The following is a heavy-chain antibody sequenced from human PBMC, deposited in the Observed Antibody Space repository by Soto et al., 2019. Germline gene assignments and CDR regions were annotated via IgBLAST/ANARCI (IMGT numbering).Heavy chain of an antibody. Sequence: PGESLKISCKGSGYSFTSYWISWVRQMPGKGLEWMGRIDPSDSYTNYSPSSQGHVTISADKSISTANLQWSSLKASDTAMYYCARPHGDYYYGMDVWGQGTTVTVSS. V-gene: IGHV5-10-1*01. CDR1: GYSFTSYW. J-gene: IGHJ6*02. D-gene: IGHD4-17*01. CDR3: ARPHGDYYYGMDV. CDR2: IDPSDSYT.